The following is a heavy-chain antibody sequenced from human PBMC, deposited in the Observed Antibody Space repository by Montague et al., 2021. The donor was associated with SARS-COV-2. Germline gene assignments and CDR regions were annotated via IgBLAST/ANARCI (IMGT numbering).Heavy chain of an antibody. CDR1: GGSISSHY. J-gene: IGHJ6*02. CDR2: IYYSGST. CDR3: ARLARGEYYDFWSGSHEYPHYYYGMDV. V-gene: IGHV4-59*08. Sequence: SETLSFTCTVSGGSISSHYWSWIRQPPGKGLEWIGYIYYSGSTNCNPCLERRVTISVDTSKHQFSLKLSSVTAADTAVYYCARLARGEYYDFWSGSHEYPHYYYGMDVWGQGTTVPVSS. D-gene: IGHD3-3*01.